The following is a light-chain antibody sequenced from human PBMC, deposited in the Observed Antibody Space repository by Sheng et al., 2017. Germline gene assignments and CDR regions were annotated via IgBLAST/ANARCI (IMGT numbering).Light chain of an antibody. J-gene: IGKJ4*01. CDR1: QSLLNSSNNKNC. CDR2: RAS. CDR3: QQFYSSPLT. V-gene: IGKV4-1*01. Sequence: DIVMTQSPDSLAVSLGERATINCKSSQSLLNSSNNKNCLAWYQQKVGQPPRLLIYRASTRESGVPDRFSGSGSGTDFTLTISSLQAEDVAVYYCQQFYSSPLTFGGGTRVEIK.